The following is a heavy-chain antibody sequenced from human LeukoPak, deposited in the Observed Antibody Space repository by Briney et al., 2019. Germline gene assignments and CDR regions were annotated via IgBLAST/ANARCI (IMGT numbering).Heavy chain of an antibody. D-gene: IGHD2-2*02. CDR3: ARAGQYQLLYGAFDI. V-gene: IGHV3-48*01. Sequence: GGSLRLSCAASGFTFSSYSMNWVRQAPGKGLEWVSYISSSSSTIYYADSVKGRFTISRDNAKNSLYLQMNSLRAEDTAVYYCARAGQYQLLYGAFDIWGQGTMVTVSS. CDR1: GFTFSSYS. J-gene: IGHJ3*02. CDR2: ISSSSSTI.